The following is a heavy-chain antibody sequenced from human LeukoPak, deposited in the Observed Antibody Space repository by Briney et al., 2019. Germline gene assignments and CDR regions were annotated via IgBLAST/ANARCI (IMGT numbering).Heavy chain of an antibody. J-gene: IGHJ4*02. CDR1: GFSFSSNS. CDR2: ISGSSSTI. Sequence: GGSLRLSCAASGFSFSSNSMNWVRQAPGKGLEWVSYISGSSSTIYYADSVKGRFTISRDNAKNSLYLQMNNLRVEDMAVLYCAKDWNWAIDYWGQGTLVTVSS. CDR3: AKDWNWAIDY. D-gene: IGHD1-7*01. V-gene: IGHV3-48*04.